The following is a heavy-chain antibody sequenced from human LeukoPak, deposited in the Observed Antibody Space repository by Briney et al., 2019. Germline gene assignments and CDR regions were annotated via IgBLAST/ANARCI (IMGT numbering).Heavy chain of an antibody. Sequence: GGSLRLSCVASGFTVSSNYMSWVRQAPGKGLEWVSSISSSSSYIYYVDSVKGRFTISRDNAKNSLYLQMNSLRAEGTAVYYCARDAGYCSGGSCYADVWGKGTTVTVSS. D-gene: IGHD2-15*01. V-gene: IGHV3-21*01. CDR1: GFTVSSNY. CDR2: ISSSSSYI. J-gene: IGHJ6*04. CDR3: ARDAGYCSGGSCYADV.